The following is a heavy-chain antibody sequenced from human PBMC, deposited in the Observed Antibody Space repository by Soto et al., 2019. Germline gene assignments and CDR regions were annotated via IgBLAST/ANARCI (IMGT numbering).Heavy chain of an antibody. CDR1: GFTFSSYA. Sequence: EVQLLESGGGLVQPGGSLRLSCAASGFTFSSYAMSWVRHAPGKGLEWVSSIGDGGGSAYYRDSVKGRSSSSRDNSENMGYLQRNSMRDEDTARYFCAKVVTGNYFDYCAVDVWGQGTTVTVSS. CDR3: AKVVTGNYFDYCAVDV. D-gene: IGHD2-8*02. V-gene: IGHV3-23*01. CDR2: IGDGGGSA. J-gene: IGHJ6*02.